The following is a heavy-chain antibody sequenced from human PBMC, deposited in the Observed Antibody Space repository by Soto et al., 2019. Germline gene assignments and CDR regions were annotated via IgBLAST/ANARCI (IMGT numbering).Heavy chain of an antibody. CDR1: GGSISSYY. Sequence: SETLSLTCTVSGGSISSYYWSWIRQPPGKGLEWIGYIYYSGSTNYNPSLKSRVTISVDTSKNQFSLKLSSVTAADTAVYYCARVRGYYGMDVWGQGTTVTVSS. J-gene: IGHJ6*02. CDR2: IYYSGST. CDR3: ARVRGYYGMDV. V-gene: IGHV4-59*01.